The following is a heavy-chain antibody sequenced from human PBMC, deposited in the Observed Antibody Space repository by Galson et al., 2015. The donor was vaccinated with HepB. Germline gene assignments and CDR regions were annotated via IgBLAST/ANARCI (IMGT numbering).Heavy chain of an antibody. D-gene: IGHD6-13*01. Sequence: SLRLSCAASGFTFSSYGMHWVRQAPGKGLEWVAVIWYDGSNKYYADSVKGRFTISRDNSKNTLYLQMNSLRAEDTAVYYCARDWIPYEGQQQLVPLGYWGQGTLVTVSS. CDR3: ARDWIPYEGQQQLVPLGY. V-gene: IGHV3-33*01. J-gene: IGHJ4*02. CDR2: IWYDGSNK. CDR1: GFTFSSYG.